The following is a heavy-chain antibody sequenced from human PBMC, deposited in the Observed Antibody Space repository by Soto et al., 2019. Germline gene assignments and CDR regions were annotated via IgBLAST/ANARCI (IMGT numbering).Heavy chain of an antibody. Sequence: SETLSLTCTVSGGSISSYCWSWMRQPPGKGLEWIGYIHYSGSTNYNPSLKSRVTISVDTSKNQFSLRLSSVTAADTAVYYCAREGLGYYGSITYAMDVWGQGTTVTVS. CDR3: AREGLGYYGSITYAMDV. J-gene: IGHJ6*02. D-gene: IGHD3-10*01. CDR2: IHYSGST. V-gene: IGHV4-59*01. CDR1: GGSISSYC.